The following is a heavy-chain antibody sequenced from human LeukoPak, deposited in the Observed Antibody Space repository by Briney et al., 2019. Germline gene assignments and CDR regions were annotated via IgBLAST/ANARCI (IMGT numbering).Heavy chain of an antibody. V-gene: IGHV4-61*02. D-gene: IGHD3-10*02. J-gene: IGHJ4*02. CDR1: GGSISSGSYY. CDR2: IYTSGST. Sequence: SETLSLTCTVSGGSISSGSYYWSWIRQPAGKGLEWIGRIYTSGSTNYNPSLKSRVTISVDTSKNQFTLKLSSVTAADTAVYYCARRRLSSGPYFDYWGQGTLVTVSS. CDR3: ARRRLSSGPYFDY.